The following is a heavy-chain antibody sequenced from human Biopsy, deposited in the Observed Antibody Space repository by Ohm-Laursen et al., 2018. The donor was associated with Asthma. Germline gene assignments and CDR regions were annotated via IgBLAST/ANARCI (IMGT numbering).Heavy chain of an antibody. V-gene: IGHV4-61*01. CDR1: GGSVSSGSYY. J-gene: IGHJ4*02. Sequence: SDTLSPTCTVSGGSVSSGSYYWSWIRQPPGKGLEWIGYIYYSGSTNYNPSLKSRVTISVDTSKSQFSLKLSSVTAADTAVYYCARERAGYYGSGSYLGYWGQGTLVTVSS. CDR3: ARERAGYYGSGSYLGY. CDR2: IYYSGST. D-gene: IGHD3-10*01.